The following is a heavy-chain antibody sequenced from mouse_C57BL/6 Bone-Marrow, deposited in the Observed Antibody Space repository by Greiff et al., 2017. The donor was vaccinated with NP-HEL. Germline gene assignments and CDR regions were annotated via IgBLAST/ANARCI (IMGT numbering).Heavy chain of an antibody. CDR2: IHPNSGST. D-gene: IGHD1-1*01. Sequence: QVQLQQPGAELVKPGASVKLSCKASGYTFTSYWMHWVKQRPGQGLEWIGMIHPNSGSTNYNEKFKSKAILTVDKSSSTAYMQLSSLTSEDSAVYYCARGSGYITTVGYGYWGQGTSVTVSS. V-gene: IGHV1-64*01. J-gene: IGHJ4*01. CDR3: ARGSGYITTVGYGY. CDR1: GYTFTSYW.